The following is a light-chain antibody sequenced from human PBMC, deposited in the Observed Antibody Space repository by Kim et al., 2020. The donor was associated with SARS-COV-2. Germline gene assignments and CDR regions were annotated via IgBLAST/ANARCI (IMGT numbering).Light chain of an antibody. CDR1: QSISSY. Sequence: SVGDRVTITCRARQSISSYLNWYQQKPGKAPKLLIYAASSLQSGVPSRFSGSGSGTDFTLTISSLQPEDFATYYCQQSYSTLALTFGGGTKVDIK. CDR3: QQSYSTLALT. J-gene: IGKJ4*01. V-gene: IGKV1-39*01. CDR2: AAS.